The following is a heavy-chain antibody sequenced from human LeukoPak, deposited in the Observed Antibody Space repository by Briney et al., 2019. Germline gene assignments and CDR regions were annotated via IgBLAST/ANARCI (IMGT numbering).Heavy chain of an antibody. CDR1: GGSFSGYY. CDR2: INHSGST. CDR3: AREGSLLWFGEGAFDI. D-gene: IGHD3-10*01. Sequence: SETLSLTCAVYGGSFSGYYWSWIRQPPGKGLEWIGEINHSGSTNYNPSLKSRVTISVDTSKNQFSLKLSSVTAADTAVYYCAREGSLLWFGEGAFDIWGQGTMVTVSS. V-gene: IGHV4-34*01. J-gene: IGHJ3*02.